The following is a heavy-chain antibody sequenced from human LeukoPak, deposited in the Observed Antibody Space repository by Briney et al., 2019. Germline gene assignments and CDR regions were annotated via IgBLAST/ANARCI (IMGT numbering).Heavy chain of an antibody. CDR3: ARDRYSSGWYWNNWFDP. D-gene: IGHD6-19*01. CDR2: ISSSSSYI. J-gene: IGHJ5*02. CDR1: GFTFTNYW. Sequence: GGSLRLSCAASGFTFTNYWISWVRQAPGKGLEWVSSISSSSSYIYYADSVKGRLPISRDNAKNSLYLQMNSLRAEDMAVYYCARDRYSSGWYWNNWFDPWGQGTLVTVSS. V-gene: IGHV3-21*01.